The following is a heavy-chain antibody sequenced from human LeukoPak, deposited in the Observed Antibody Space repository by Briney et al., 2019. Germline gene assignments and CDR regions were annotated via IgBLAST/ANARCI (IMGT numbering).Heavy chain of an antibody. CDR1: GYTFTSYD. J-gene: IGHJ4*02. V-gene: IGHV1-8*01. CDR3: ARKFLGSRGYYFDY. D-gene: IGHD3-10*01. Sequence: ASVKVSCKASGYTFTSYDINWVRRATGQGLEWMGWINPNTGDTNYAQKFQGRVTMTRDTSISTAYMELSSLRSEDTAVYYCARKFLGSRGYYFDYWGQGTLVTVSS. CDR2: INPNTGDT.